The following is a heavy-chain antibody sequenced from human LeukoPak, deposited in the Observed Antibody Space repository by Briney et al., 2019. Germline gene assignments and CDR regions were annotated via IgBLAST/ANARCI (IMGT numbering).Heavy chain of an antibody. V-gene: IGHV4-34*01. CDR1: GGSISSYY. D-gene: IGHD6-19*01. Sequence: SETLSLTCTVSGGSISSYYWSWIRQPPGKGLEWIGEINHSGSTNYNPSLKSRVTISVDTSKNQFSLKLSSVTAADTAVYYCARGGAVAGTGGFDYWGQETLVTVSS. CDR2: INHSGST. J-gene: IGHJ4*02. CDR3: ARGGAVAGTGGFDY.